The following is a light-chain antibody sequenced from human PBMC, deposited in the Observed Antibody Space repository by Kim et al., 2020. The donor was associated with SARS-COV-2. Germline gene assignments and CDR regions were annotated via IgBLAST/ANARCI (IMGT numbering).Light chain of an antibody. CDR3: QEYNSYSRT. CDR2: DAY. J-gene: IGKJ2*01. V-gene: IGKV1-5*01. Sequence: SASVGDRVTVTCRASESIGSGLAWYQQKAGKAPKLLIFDAYTLHNGVPSRISGSGSGTDFTLTINSLQPDDFATYYCQEYNSYSRTFGQGTKLEIK. CDR1: ESIGSG.